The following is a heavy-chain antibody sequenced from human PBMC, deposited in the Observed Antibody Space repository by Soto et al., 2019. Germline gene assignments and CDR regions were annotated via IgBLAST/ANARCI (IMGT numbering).Heavy chain of an antibody. CDR1: GFNFRNFE. CDR3: VKEMSEVNSVYDAFHL. D-gene: IGHD4-4*01. V-gene: IGHV3-48*03. J-gene: IGHJ3*01. Sequence: EGQLVESGGALVSPGGSLRLSCAASGFNFRNFEMNWVRQSPGEGPEWLAHVKPGGHFTLYADFVRGRFTISRDDVANSLFLQMHNLRPEDSGIYYCVKEMSEVNSVYDAFHLWGQGTLVTVSS. CDR2: VKPGGHFT.